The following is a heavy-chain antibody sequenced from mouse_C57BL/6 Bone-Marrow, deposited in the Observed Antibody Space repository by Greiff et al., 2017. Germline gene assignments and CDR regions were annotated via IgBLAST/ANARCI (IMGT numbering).Heavy chain of an antibody. CDR3: ARRGY. CDR1: GYTFTSYD. CDR2: IYPRAGST. Sequence: QVHVKQSGPELVKPGASVKLSCKASGYTFTSYDINWVKQRPGQGLEWIGWIYPRAGSTKYNEKFKGKATLTVDTSSSTAYMELHSLTSEDSAVYFCARRGYWGQGTTLTVSS. J-gene: IGHJ2*01. V-gene: IGHV1-85*01.